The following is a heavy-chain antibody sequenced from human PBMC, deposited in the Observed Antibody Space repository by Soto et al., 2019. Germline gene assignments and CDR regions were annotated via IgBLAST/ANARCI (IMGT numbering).Heavy chain of an antibody. D-gene: IGHD6-13*01. CDR1: GYSFTSYW. CDR3: ARQGRSSSSWYAYYYYYGMDV. V-gene: IGHV5-51*01. J-gene: IGHJ6*02. Sequence: GESLKISCKGSGYSFTSYWIGWVRQMPGKGLEWMGIIYPGDSDTRYSPSFQGQVTISADKSISTAYLQWSSLKASDTAMYYCARQGRSSSSWYAYYYYYGMDVWGQGTTVTVSS. CDR2: IYPGDSDT.